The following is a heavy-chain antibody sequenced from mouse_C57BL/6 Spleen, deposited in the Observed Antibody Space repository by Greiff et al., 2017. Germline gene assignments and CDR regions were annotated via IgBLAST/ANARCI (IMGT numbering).Heavy chain of an antibody. D-gene: IGHD1-1*02. CDR3: TRGSTGYFDV. J-gene: IGHJ1*03. CDR2: IDPETGGT. Sequence: VQLQESGAELVRPGASVTLSCKASGYTFTDYEMHWVKQTPVHGLEWIGAIDPETGGTAYNQKFKGKAILTADKSSSTAYMELRSLTSEDSAVYDCTRGSTGYFDVWGTGTTVTVSS. CDR1: GYTFTDYE. V-gene: IGHV1-15*01.